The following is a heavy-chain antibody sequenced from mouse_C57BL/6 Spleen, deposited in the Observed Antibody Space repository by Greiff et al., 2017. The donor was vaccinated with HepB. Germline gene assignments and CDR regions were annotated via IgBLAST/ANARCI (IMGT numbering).Heavy chain of an antibody. CDR1: GFTFSSYA. D-gene: IGHD1-1*01. Sequence: EVQWVESGGGLVKPGGSLKLSCAASGFTFSSYAMSWVRQTPEKRLEWVATISDGGSYTYYPDNVKGRFTISRDNAKNNLYLQMSHLKSEDTAMYYCARDCYYYGSSYGYFDVWGTGTTVTVSS. J-gene: IGHJ1*03. CDR2: ISDGGSYT. CDR3: ARDCYYYGSSYGYFDV. V-gene: IGHV5-4*01.